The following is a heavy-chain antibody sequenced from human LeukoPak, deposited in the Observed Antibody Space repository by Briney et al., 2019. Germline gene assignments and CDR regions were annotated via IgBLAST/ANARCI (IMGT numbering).Heavy chain of an antibody. CDR2: ISAYNGNT. CDR3: ASPLLGYYYYGMDV. V-gene: IGHV1-18*01. J-gene: IGHJ6*02. Sequence: GASVKVSCKASGGTFSSYAISWVRQAPGQGLEWMGWISAYNGNTNYAQKLQGRVTMTTDTSTSTAYMELRSLRSDDTAVYYCASPLLGYYYYGMDVWGQGTTVTVSS. D-gene: IGHD2-8*02. CDR1: GGTFSSYA.